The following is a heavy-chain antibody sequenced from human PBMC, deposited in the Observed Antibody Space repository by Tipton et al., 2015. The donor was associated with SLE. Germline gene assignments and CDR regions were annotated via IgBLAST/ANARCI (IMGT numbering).Heavy chain of an antibody. J-gene: IGHJ3*02. V-gene: IGHV4-59*12. CDR1: GASINTYY. CDR2: IYDSGST. Sequence: TLSLTCTVSGASINTYYWSWVRQPPGKGLEWIGYIYDSGSTKYNPSLKSRVTISVDTSKNQFSLKLSSVTAADTAVYYCARDRPRLRFKSGAFDIWGQGTMVTVSS. D-gene: IGHD4-17*01. CDR3: ARDRPRLRFKSGAFDI.